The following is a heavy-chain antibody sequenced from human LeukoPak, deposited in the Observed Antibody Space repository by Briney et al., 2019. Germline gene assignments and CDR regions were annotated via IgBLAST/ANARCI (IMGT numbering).Heavy chain of an antibody. V-gene: IGHV3-30*02. CDR3: AKGRYYGSGSYNDY. CDR2: VRYDGSNK. CDR1: GFTFSSYG. D-gene: IGHD3-10*01. J-gene: IGHJ4*02. Sequence: GGSLRLSCAASGFTFSSYGMHWVRQAPGKGLEWVAFVRYDGSNKYYADSVKGRFTISRDNSKNTLYLQMNSLGAEDTAVYYCAKGRYYGSGSYNDYWGQGTLVTVSS.